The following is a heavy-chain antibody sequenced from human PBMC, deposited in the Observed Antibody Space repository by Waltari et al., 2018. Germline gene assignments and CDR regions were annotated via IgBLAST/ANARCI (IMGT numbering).Heavy chain of an antibody. Sequence: EVRLVQSGGGLVQPGGSLRLSCAASGFSSSRYWIHWVRQVPGKGLVHVSRRRGDGRTTDHEDAWRGRFTISRDNAKNTVYLQINRLRPEDTAVYYCAKLGGLYASGWPDSTNYMAVWGKGTTVTVSS. CDR3: AKLGGLYASGWPDSTNYMAV. CDR2: RRGDGRTT. V-gene: IGHV3-74*01. J-gene: IGHJ6*03. D-gene: IGHD6-19*01. CDR1: GFSSSRYW.